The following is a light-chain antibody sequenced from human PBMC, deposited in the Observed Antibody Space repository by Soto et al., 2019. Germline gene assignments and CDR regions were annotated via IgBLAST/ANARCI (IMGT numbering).Light chain of an antibody. V-gene: IGKV1-5*03. J-gene: IGKJ1*01. CDR1: QSISSW. Sequence: DIQMTQSPSTLSASVGDRVTITCRASQSISSWLAWYQQKPGKAPKLLIYKASSLESGVPSRFSGSGSGTEFTLTISSLQPDDFATYYCQQYNSYSKAWTFGQGTKVAIK. CDR2: KAS. CDR3: QQYNSYSKAWT.